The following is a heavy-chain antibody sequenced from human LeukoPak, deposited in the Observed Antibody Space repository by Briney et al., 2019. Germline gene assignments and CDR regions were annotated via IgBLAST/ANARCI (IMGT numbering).Heavy chain of an antibody. J-gene: IGHJ4*02. CDR1: GGSISSSSYY. CDR3: ARQRLWLDY. V-gene: IGHV4-39*01. Sequence: PSETLSLTCTVSGGSISSSSYYWGWIRQPPGKGLEWIGSIYYSGSTYYNPSLKSRVTISVDTSKNQFSLKLSSVTAADTAVYYCARQRLWLDYWGQGTLVTVSS. D-gene: IGHD2-21*01. CDR2: IYYSGST.